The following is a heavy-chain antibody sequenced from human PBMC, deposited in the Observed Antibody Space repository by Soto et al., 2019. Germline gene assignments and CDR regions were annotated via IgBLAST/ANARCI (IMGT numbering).Heavy chain of an antibody. CDR1: GGSINGYY. V-gene: IGHV4-59*08. J-gene: IGHJ4*02. D-gene: IGHD3-16*01. Sequence: SETLSLTCTVSGGSINGYYWTWLRQSPTNGLEWIGYFHFSGSTKYNPSLESRLTISADTSKNQISLTLSSVTAADTAVYYCGSSSAYPYCYFDSWGQGMLVTVSS. CDR2: FHFSGST. CDR3: GSSSAYPYCYFDS.